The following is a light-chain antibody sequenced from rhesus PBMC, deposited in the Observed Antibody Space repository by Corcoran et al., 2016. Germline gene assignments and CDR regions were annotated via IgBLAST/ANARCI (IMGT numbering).Light chain of an antibody. CDR1: QDITND. V-gene: IGKV1-22*01. CDR2: EAS. J-gene: IGKJ4*01. CDR3: QHYWTTPLT. Sequence: DIQMTQSPSSLSASVGDRVTTTCRASQDITNDLAWYQQKPGETPKLLIYEASSLQSGIPSRSSGSGSGTDFTLTISSLQSADFATYFYQHYWTTPLTFGGATKVESK.